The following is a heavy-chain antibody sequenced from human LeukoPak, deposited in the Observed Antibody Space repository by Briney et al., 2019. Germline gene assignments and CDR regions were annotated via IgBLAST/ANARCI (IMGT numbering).Heavy chain of an antibody. CDR1: GFSPSTSGMC. Sequence: SGPALVKPTQTLTLTFTFSGFSPSTSGMCVSWIRQPPGKALEWLALIDWDDDKYYSTSLKTRLTISKDTSKNQVVLTMTNMDPVDTATYYCARTLHYDSSGYPDYWGQGTLVTVSS. CDR3: ARTLHYDSSGYPDY. J-gene: IGHJ4*02. D-gene: IGHD3-22*01. V-gene: IGHV2-70*01. CDR2: IDWDDDK.